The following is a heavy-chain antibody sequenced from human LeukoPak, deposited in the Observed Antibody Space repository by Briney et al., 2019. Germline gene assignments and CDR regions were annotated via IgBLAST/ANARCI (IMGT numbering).Heavy chain of an antibody. V-gene: IGHV3-23*01. CDR1: GFTFSSYA. Sequence: PGASLRLSCAASGFTFSSYAMSGVRKAPGKGLEWVSAISGSGGSTYYADSVKGRFTISRDNSKNTLYLQMNSLRAEDTAVYYCAKEHDYGGYFDYWGQGTLVTVSS. J-gene: IGHJ4*02. CDR3: AKEHDYGGYFDY. D-gene: IGHD4/OR15-4a*01. CDR2: ISGSGGST.